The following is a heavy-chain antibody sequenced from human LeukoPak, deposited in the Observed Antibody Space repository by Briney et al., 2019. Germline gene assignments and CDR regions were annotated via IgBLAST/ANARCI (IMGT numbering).Heavy chain of an antibody. CDR2: IYYSGTT. Sequence: SETLSLTCSVSGGSITSDDYYWSWIRQPPGKGLEWIGYIYYSGTTYYNPSLESRVSISVDTSKDQLSLTLSSVTAADTAVYYCARYSGSYRWFDPWGQGTLVTVSS. J-gene: IGHJ5*02. CDR3: ARYSGSYRWFDP. V-gene: IGHV4-30-4*01. D-gene: IGHD1-26*01. CDR1: GGSITSDDYY.